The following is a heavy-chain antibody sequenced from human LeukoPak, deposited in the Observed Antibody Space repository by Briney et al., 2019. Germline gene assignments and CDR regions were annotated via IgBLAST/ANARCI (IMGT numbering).Heavy chain of an antibody. CDR3: ARGAAAVY. CDR1: GGSISSYY. V-gene: IGHV4-59*01. D-gene: IGHD6-13*01. J-gene: IGHJ4*02. Sequence: SETLSLTCTVSGGSISSYYWSWLRQPPGKGLEWLGYIYYSGSTNYNPSLKSRVTISVDTSKNQFSLKLSSVTAADTAVYYCARGAAAVYWGQGTLVTVSS. CDR2: IYYSGST.